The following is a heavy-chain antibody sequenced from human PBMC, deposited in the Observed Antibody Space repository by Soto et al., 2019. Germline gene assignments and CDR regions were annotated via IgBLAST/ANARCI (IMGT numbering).Heavy chain of an antibody. CDR1: GGSIISYY. D-gene: IGHD6-13*01. CDR3: ARASLMAAAVPGWFDP. CDR2: IYTSGST. V-gene: IGHV4-4*07. J-gene: IGHJ5*02. Sequence: SEPLSLTCTVSGGSIISYYWSWIRQPAGKGLEWIGRIYTSGSTNYNPSLKSRVTMSVDTSKNQFSLELSSVTAADTAVYYCARASLMAAAVPGWFDPWGQGTLVTVSS.